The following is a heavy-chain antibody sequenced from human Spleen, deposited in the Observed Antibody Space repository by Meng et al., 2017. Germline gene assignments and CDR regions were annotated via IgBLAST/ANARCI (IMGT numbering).Heavy chain of an antibody. V-gene: IGHV4-30-2*01. CDR2: IYHSGGT. D-gene: IGHD4-17*01. Sequence: QLQLQESGSGLVKPSETLSLTCAVSGGSISGGDFSWSWVRQPPGKGLEWIGYIYHSGGTYYNPSLKGRVTMSVDRSTNQFSLKLTSVTAADTALYYCARSVSVTAEYFQHWGQGILVTVSS. CDR3: ARSVSVTAEYFQH. J-gene: IGHJ1*01. CDR1: GGSISGGDFS.